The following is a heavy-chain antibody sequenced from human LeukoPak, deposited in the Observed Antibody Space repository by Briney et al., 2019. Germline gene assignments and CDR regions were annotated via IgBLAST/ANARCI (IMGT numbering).Heavy chain of an antibody. D-gene: IGHD6-13*01. CDR1: GFTFSSYG. CDR2: IRYDGSNK. V-gene: IGHV3-30*02. CDR3: AKARIAAAGTGAFDY. Sequence: PGGSLRLSCAASGFTFSSYGMHWVRQAPGKGLEWVAFIRYDGSNKYYADSVKGRFTIPRDNSKNTLYLQMNSLRAEDTAVYYCAKARIAAAGTGAFDYWGQGTLVTVSS. J-gene: IGHJ4*02.